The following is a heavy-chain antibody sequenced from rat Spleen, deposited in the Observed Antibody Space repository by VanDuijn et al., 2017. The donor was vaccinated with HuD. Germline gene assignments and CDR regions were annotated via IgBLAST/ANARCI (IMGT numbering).Heavy chain of an antibody. V-gene: IGHV5-29*01. D-gene: IGHD1-12*02. CDR2: ISYDGSST. Sequence: EVQLVESGGGLVQPGRSMRLSCAASGFTFSIYGLAWVRQAPTKGLEWVATISYDGSSTYYRDSVKGRFTISRDIAKSTLYLKLDSLRSEDTATYYCTTDTFYDGSYYPGGFDYWGQGVMVTVSS. J-gene: IGHJ2*01. CDR3: TTDTFYDGSYYPGGFDY. CDR1: GFTFSIYG.